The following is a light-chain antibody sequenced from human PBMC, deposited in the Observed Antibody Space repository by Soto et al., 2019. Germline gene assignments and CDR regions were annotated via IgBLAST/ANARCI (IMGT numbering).Light chain of an antibody. CDR3: QHYNNRPPYA. J-gene: IGKJ2*01. CDR1: QSVGSN. V-gene: IGKV3-15*01. Sequence: EIVMTQSPATLSVSPGERATLSCRASQSVGSNLAWYQQKPGQAPRLLIYGASTRTTAIPARFSGSGSGTEFTLTISSLQSEDFAVYYCQHYNNRPPYAFGQGTKLEIK. CDR2: GAS.